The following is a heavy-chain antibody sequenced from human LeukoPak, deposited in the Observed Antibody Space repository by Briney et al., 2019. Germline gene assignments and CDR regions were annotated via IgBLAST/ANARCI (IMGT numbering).Heavy chain of an antibody. V-gene: IGHV3-33*06. CDR2: MWYDGTNT. CDR1: GFTFSSYG. D-gene: IGHD6-6*01. CDR3: AKETSSSFDY. J-gene: IGHJ4*02. Sequence: PGGSLRLSCAASGFTFSSYGMNWVRQAPAKGLEWVAVMWYDGTNTYYADSVKGRFTISRDNSKNMLYLQMNSLRAEDTAVYYCAKETSSSFDYWGQGTLVTVSS.